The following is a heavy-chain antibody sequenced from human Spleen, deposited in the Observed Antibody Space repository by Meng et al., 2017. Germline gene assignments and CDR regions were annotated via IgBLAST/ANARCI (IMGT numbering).Heavy chain of an antibody. CDR3: ARGPPAGY. Sequence: QGQLKQWGAGLLKPSETLSLTCVVYGGSFSGYYGSWIRQPPGKGLEWIGEINHSGSTNYNPSLKSRVTISVDTSKNQFSLKLSSVTAADTAVYYCARGPPAGYWGQGTLVTVSS. CDR1: GGSFSGYY. CDR2: INHSGST. J-gene: IGHJ4*02. V-gene: IGHV4-34*01.